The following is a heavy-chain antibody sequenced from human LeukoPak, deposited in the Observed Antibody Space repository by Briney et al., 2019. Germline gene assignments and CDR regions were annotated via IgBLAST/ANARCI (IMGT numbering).Heavy chain of an antibody. CDR3: ARVVGVVVSWFDP. CDR2: IYSGGST. Sequence: GGSLRLSCAASGFTVSSNYMSWVRQAPGKGLEWVSVIYSGGSTYYADSVKGRFTISRDNSKNTLYLQMSNLRAEDTAVYYCARVVGVVVSWFDPWGQGTLVTVSS. D-gene: IGHD2-21*01. V-gene: IGHV3-66*01. CDR1: GFTVSSNY. J-gene: IGHJ5*02.